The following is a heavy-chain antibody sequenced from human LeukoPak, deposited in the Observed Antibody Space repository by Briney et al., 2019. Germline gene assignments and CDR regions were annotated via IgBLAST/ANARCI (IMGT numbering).Heavy chain of an antibody. CDR2: ISGSGGST. CDR3: AKDPGSSSFLYYFDY. D-gene: IGHD6-6*01. CDR1: RFTFSSYA. Sequence: PGGSLRLSCAASRFTFSSYAMSWVRQAPGKGLEWVSAISGSGGSTYYTDSVKGRFTISRDNSKNTLYLQMNSLRAEDTAVYYCAKDPGSSSFLYYFDYWGQGTLVTVSS. J-gene: IGHJ4*02. V-gene: IGHV3-23*01.